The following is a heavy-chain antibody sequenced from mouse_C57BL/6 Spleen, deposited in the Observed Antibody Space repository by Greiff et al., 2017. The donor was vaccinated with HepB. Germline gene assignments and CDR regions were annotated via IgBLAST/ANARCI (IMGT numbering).Heavy chain of an antibody. D-gene: IGHD1-1*01. V-gene: IGHV1-82*01. J-gene: IGHJ4*01. Sequence: QVQLKESGPELVKPGASVKISCKASGYAFSSSWMNWVKQRPGKGLEWIGRIYPGDGDTNYNGKLKGKATLTADKSSSTAYMQLSSLTSEDSAVYFCARSGYYGSSSYAMDYWGQGTSVTVSS. CDR3: ARSGYYGSSSYAMDY. CDR2: IYPGDGDT. CDR1: GYAFSSSW.